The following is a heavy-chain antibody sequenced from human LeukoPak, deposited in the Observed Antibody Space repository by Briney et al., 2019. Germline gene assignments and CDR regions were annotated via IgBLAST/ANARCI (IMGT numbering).Heavy chain of an antibody. Sequence: GGSLRLSCAASGFTFSSYAMNWVRQAPGKGLECVSSISGSGGSTYYADSVKGRFTISRDNSKNTLYLQMNSLRAEDTAVYYCAKDKYSPNINNWFDPWGQGTLVTVSS. D-gene: IGHD5-18*01. CDR2: ISGSGGST. V-gene: IGHV3-23*01. CDR1: GFTFSSYA. J-gene: IGHJ5*02. CDR3: AKDKYSPNINNWFDP.